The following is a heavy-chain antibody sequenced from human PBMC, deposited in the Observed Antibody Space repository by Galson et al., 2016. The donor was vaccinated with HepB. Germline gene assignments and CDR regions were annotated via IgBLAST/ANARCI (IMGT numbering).Heavy chain of an antibody. J-gene: IGHJ5*02. V-gene: IGHV1-18*01. CDR2: IAGYNDDT. Sequence: SVKVSCKASGYSFTNYGMNWVRQAPGQGLEWMGWIAGYNDDTDYGQKFQGRLTMTTDTSKSTAYLELRSLRADDTAVYYCARGLDRWGQGTLVTVSS. CDR1: GYSFTNYG. CDR3: ARGLDR.